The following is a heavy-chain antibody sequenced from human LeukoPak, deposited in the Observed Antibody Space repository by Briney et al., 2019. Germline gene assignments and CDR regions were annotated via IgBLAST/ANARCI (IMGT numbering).Heavy chain of an antibody. D-gene: IGHD6-13*01. CDR2: INPNSGGT. CDR3: AREGGIAAAGTTVDY. CDR1: GYTFTGYY. Sequence: ASVKVSCKASGYTFTGYYMHWVRQAPGQGLEWMGWINPNSGGTNYAQKFQGRVTMTRDTSISTAYMELSRLRSDDTAVYYCAREGGIAAAGTTVDYWGQGTLVTVSS. V-gene: IGHV1-2*02. J-gene: IGHJ4*02.